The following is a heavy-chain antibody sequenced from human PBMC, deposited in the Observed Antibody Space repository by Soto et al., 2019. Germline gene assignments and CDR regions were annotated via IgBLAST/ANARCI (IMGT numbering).Heavy chain of an antibody. CDR1: GFTFSGYW. J-gene: IGHJ4*01. D-gene: IGHD6-19*01. V-gene: IGHV3-74*01. Sequence: EVQLVESGGGLVQPGGSLRLSCAASGFTFSGYWMHWVRQVPGKGLVWVSRIDTDGSTTTYADPVKGRFTISRDNARNTLYLQMNSLRAEDTAVYYCARDQTVAGPTTCYYWGHGTLVTVS. CDR2: IDTDGSTT. CDR3: ARDQTVAGPTTCYY.